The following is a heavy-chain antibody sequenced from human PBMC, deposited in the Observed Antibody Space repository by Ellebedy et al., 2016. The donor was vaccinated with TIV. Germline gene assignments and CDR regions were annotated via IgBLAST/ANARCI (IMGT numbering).Heavy chain of an antibody. V-gene: IGHV3-33*01. D-gene: IGHD4-23*01. J-gene: IGHJ4*02. CDR3: AREIIYGGYYFDY. Sequence: GGSLRLXCAASGFTFSSYGMHWVRQAPGKGLEWVAVIWSDGTTKYYSDSAKGRFTISRDNSKNTLYLQMNSLRAEDTAVYYCAREIIYGGYYFDYWGQGTLVTVSS. CDR1: GFTFSSYG. CDR2: IWSDGTTK.